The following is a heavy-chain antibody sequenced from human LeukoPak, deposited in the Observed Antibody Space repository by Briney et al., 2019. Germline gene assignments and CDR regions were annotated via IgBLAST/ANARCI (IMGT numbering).Heavy chain of an antibody. J-gene: IGHJ4*02. D-gene: IGHD3-3*01. CDR1: GGTFTIYA. V-gene: IGHV1-69*01. CDR3: ARSSSRIFGVVTHFDY. Sequence: SVTVSCTASGGTFTIYAISWVRQAPGQGLEWMGGIIPIFGTANYAQKFQGRVTITADESTSTAYMELSSLRSEDTAVYYCARSSSRIFGVVTHFDYWGQGTLVTVSS. CDR2: IIPIFGTA.